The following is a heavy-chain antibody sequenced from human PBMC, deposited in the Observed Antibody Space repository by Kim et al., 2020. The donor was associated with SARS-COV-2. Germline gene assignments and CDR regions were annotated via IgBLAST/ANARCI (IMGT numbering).Heavy chain of an antibody. V-gene: IGHV4-39*01. J-gene: IGHJ4*02. CDR2: IYYSGST. D-gene: IGHD3-3*01. CDR3: ARLNLFVRFLEWSISPPYYFDY. CDR1: GGSISSSSYY. Sequence: SETLSLTCTVSGGSISSSSYYWGWIRQPPGKGLEWIGSIYYSGSTYYNPSLKSRVTISVDTSKNQFSLKLSSVTAADTAVYYCARLNLFVRFLEWSISPPYYFDYWGQGTLVTVSS.